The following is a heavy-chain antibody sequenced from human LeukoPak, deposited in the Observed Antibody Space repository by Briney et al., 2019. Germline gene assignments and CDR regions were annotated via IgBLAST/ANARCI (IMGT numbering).Heavy chain of an antibody. CDR3: ARDGGSYLQPTDY. Sequence: TGGSLRLSCAASGFTFTTYAMSWVRQAPGKGLEWVSSITGSGDITYSADSVQGRFTISRNNSKNTLYLQMNSLRAEDTAVYHCARDGGSYLQPTDYWGQGTLVTVSS. CDR2: ITGSGDIT. CDR1: GFTFTTYA. V-gene: IGHV3-23*01. D-gene: IGHD1-26*01. J-gene: IGHJ4*02.